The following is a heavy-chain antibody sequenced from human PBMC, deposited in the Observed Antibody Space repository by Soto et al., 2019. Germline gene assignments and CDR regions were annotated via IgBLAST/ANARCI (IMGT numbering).Heavy chain of an antibody. D-gene: IGHD3-16*01. CDR1: GGSFRGYF. Sequence: PSETLSLSCAVSGGSFRGYFWSWIRQSPDKGLEWIGEINDSGSTYYNPSFKSRLTISVDTSKSQISLTLTSLTAADSAVYYCQGGDFWGQGTRVTVSS. V-gene: IGHV4-34*01. CDR2: INDSGST. CDR3: QGGDF. J-gene: IGHJ4*02.